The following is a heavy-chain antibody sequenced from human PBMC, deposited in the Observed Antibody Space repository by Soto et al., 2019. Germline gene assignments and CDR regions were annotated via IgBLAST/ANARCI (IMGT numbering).Heavy chain of an antibody. D-gene: IGHD6-13*01. CDR2: IWYDGSNK. J-gene: IGHJ4*02. CDR3: ARDLGGSSWSHFDY. CDR1: VFTFSSYG. Sequence: PWWSLRLSCSASVFTFSSYGMHWLRQAPGKGLEWVAVIWYDGSNKYYADSVKGRFTISRDNSKNTLYLQMNSLRAEDTAVYYCARDLGGSSWSHFDYWGQGTLVTVSS. V-gene: IGHV3-33*01.